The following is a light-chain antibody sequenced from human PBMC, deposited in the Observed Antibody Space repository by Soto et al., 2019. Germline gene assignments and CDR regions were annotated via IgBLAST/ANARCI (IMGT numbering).Light chain of an antibody. V-gene: IGKV2-40*01. Sequence: DIVMTQTPLSLTVTPGEPASISCRSSQSLLDSDDGNTYLDWYLQKPGQSPQLLIYMVSYRASGVPDRFSGGGSGTDFTLKISRVEAEDVGVYYCMQRIEFPLTFGGGTKVDIK. CDR3: MQRIEFPLT. CDR2: MVS. J-gene: IGKJ4*01. CDR1: QSLLDSDDGNTY.